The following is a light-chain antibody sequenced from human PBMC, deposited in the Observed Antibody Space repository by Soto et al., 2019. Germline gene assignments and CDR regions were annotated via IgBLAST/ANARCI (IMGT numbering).Light chain of an antibody. CDR3: QQYGRSGT. CDR1: QSVSSY. CDR2: DAS. Sequence: EIVLTQSPATLSLSPGERATLSCRASQSVSSYLAWYQQKPGQAPRLLIYDASNRATGIPDRFSASGSGTAFTLTISRLEPEDFGVYYCQQYGRSGTFGQGTKVDIK. J-gene: IGKJ1*01. V-gene: IGKV3-11*01.